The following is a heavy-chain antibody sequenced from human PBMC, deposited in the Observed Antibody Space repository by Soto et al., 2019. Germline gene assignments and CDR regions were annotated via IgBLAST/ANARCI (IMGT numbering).Heavy chain of an antibody. V-gene: IGHV3-33*01. J-gene: IGHJ5*02. Sequence: QVQLVESGGGVVQPGRSLRLSCAASGFIFSTHAMHWVRQAPGEGLNWVAGIWYDGSEKYYADSVRGRFIISRDNSKNRQYLEMNSLRPEDSAGYYCATDRYGSQTIFDDWGQGSLVSYSS. CDR3: ATDRYGSQTIFDD. D-gene: IGHD3-10*01. CDR2: IWYDGSEK. CDR1: GFIFSTHA.